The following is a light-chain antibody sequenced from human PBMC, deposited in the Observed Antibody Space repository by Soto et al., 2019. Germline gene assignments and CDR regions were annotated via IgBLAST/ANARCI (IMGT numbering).Light chain of an antibody. J-gene: IGLJ1*01. Sequence: QSALTQPRSVSGSPGQSVTISCTGTSSDVGGYNYVSWYQQHPGKAPKVMIYDVTKRPSGVPDRFSGSKSGNTASLTISGLQAEDEADYYCSSSAGGHTFVFGIGTKVTVL. CDR3: SSSAGGHTFV. CDR2: DVT. V-gene: IGLV2-11*01. CDR1: SSDVGGYNY.